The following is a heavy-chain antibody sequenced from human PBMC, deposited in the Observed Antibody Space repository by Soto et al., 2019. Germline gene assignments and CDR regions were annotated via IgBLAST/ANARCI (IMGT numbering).Heavy chain of an antibody. CDR1: GYTFTSYA. D-gene: IGHD3-10*01. J-gene: IGHJ4*02. Sequence: ASVKVSCKASGYTFTSYAMHWVRQAPGQRLEWMGWINAGNGNTKYSQKFQGRVTITRDTSASTAYMELSSLRSEDTAVYYCVRGEYYSSGSYSNLDYWGQGTPVTVSS. CDR2: INAGNGNT. CDR3: VRGEYYSSGSYSNLDY. V-gene: IGHV1-3*01.